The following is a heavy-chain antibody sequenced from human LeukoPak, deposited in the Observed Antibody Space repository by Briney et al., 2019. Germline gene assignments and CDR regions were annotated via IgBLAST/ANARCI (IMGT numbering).Heavy chain of an antibody. V-gene: IGHV3-23*01. CDR2: INGRGGST. J-gene: IGHJ4*02. D-gene: IGHD2-2*01. CDR3: ARLTLRGYCTSASCYGYFDY. Sequence: GGSLRLSCAASGFSFSSYAMSWVRQAPGKGLEWVSVINGRGGSTYYADSVKGRFTVSRDNSKNTLYLQMNSLRAEDTAVYYCARLTLRGYCTSASCYGYFDYWGQGTLVTVSS. CDR1: GFSFSSYA.